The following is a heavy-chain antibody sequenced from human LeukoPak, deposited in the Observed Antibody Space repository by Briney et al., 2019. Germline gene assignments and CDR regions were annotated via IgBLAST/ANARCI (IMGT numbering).Heavy chain of an antibody. CDR3: ARESGYSSSWYTNYYYYYMDV. Sequence: GGSLRLSCAASGFTFSSYSMNWVRQAPGKGLEWVSSISSSSTYIYYADSVKGRFTISRDNAKNSLYLQMNSLRAEDTAVYYCARESGYSSSWYTNYYYYYMDVWGQGTMVTVSS. CDR1: GFTFSSYS. CDR2: ISSSSTYI. J-gene: IGHJ6*03. D-gene: IGHD6-13*01. V-gene: IGHV3-21*01.